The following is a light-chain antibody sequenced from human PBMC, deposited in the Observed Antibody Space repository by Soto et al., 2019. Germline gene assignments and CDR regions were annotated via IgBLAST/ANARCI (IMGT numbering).Light chain of an antibody. Sequence: DIQMTQSPSSLSASVGDRVTMTCRASQSISNYLNWFQQKPGKAPNLVIYAASSLQSGVPSRFSGSGSGTDFTLTISSLQPEDFATYYCQQSYSTPWTFGQGTKVEIK. V-gene: IGKV1-39*01. CDR3: QQSYSTPWT. CDR2: AAS. CDR1: QSISNY. J-gene: IGKJ1*01.